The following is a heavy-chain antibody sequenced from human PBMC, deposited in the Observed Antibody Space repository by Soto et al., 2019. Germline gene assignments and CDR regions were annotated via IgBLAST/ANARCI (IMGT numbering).Heavy chain of an antibody. CDR2: ITTLVGTS. D-gene: IGHD2-21*02. V-gene: IGHV1-69*01. CDR3: AREVGYGDFPAALLD. J-gene: IGHJ4*02. Sequence: QLVQSGAEVKKPGSSVKVSCKAAGGTFSSHSINWVRQAPGQGLEWMGGITTLVGTSNYAQNFQGRVTITADQTTSTAYMELTSLTSDDTAVYFCAREVGYGDFPAALLDWGQGTLVTVSS. CDR1: GGTFSSHS.